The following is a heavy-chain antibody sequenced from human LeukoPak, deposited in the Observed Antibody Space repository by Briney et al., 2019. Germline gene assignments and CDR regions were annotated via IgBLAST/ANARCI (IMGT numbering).Heavy chain of an antibody. CDR1: GFTFDDYG. D-gene: IGHD3-22*01. CDR2: ISSSGSTI. V-gene: IGHV3-48*03. CDR3: ARDGLLGYYDSSGFGNDY. Sequence: GGSLRLSXAASGFTFDDYGMSWVRQAPGKGLEWVSYISSSGSTIYYADSVKGRFTISRDNAKNSLYLQMNSLRAEDTAVYYCARDGLLGYYDSSGFGNDYWGQGTLVTVSS. J-gene: IGHJ4*02.